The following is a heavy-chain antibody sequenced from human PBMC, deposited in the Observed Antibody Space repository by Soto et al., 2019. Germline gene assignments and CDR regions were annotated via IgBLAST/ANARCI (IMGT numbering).Heavy chain of an antibody. J-gene: IGHJ3*02. CDR3: ARGENAGGSCSGGSCYGAFDI. CDR2: ISWNSGSI. Sequence: EVQLVESGGGLVQPGRSLRLSCAASGFTFDDYAMHWVRQAPGKGLEWVSGISWNSGSIGYADSVKGRFTISRDNAKSSLHLQMNSLRAEDTALYYCARGENAGGSCSGGSCYGAFDIWGQGTMDTVSS. D-gene: IGHD2-15*01. V-gene: IGHV3-9*01. CDR1: GFTFDDYA.